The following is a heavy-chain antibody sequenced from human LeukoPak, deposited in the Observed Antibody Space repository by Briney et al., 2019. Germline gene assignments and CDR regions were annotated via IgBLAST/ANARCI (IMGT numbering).Heavy chain of an antibody. J-gene: IGHJ3*02. CDR2: ISYDGSNK. D-gene: IGHD3-9*01. V-gene: IGHV3-30*03. CDR3: ARGPYGTGYFDWLGSSGGDAFDI. Sequence: GRSLRLSCAASGFTFSSYGMHWVRQAPGKGLEWVAVISYDGSNKYYADSVKGRFTISRDNSKNTLYLQMNSLRAENTAVYYCARGPYGTGYFDWLGSSGGDAFDIWGQGTMVTVYS. CDR1: GFTFSSYG.